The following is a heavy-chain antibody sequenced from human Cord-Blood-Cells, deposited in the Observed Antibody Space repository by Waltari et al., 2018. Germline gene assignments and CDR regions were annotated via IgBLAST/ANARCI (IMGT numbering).Heavy chain of an antibody. J-gene: IGHJ4*02. D-gene: IGHD6-6*01. V-gene: IGHV1-69*01. CDR3: ARASTSWQQLVRGFDY. Sequence: QVQLVQSGAEVKKPGSSVKVSCKASGGTFSSYAISWVRQAPGQGLEWMGGIIPIFVTANYAQKFQGRGSITADESTGPAYMELSSLRSEYTAVYYCARASTSWQQLVRGFDYWGQGTLVTVSS. CDR1: GGTFSSYA. CDR2: IIPIFVTA.